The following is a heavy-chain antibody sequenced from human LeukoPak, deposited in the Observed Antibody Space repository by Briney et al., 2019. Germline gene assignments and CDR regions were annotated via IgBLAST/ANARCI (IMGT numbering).Heavy chain of an antibody. CDR1: GYSISSGYY. CDR3: ARERWFDI. CDR2: IYHSGST. D-gene: IGHD4-23*01. V-gene: IGHV4-38-2*02. J-gene: IGHJ3*02. Sequence: SETLSLTCTVSGYSISSGYYWGWIRQPPGKGLEWIGSIYHSGSTYYNPSLKSRVTISVDTSMNQFSLKLSSVTAADTAVYYCARERWFDIWGQGTMVTVSS.